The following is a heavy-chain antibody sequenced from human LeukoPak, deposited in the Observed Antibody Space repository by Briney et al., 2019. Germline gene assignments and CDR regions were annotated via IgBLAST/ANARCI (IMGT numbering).Heavy chain of an antibody. Sequence: SVKVSCKASGGIFSSYAISWVRQAPGQGLEWMGGIIPIFGTANYAQKFQGRVTITTDESTSTAYMELSSLRSEDTAVYYCATLLRSRRDYYYMDVWGKGTTVTVSS. D-gene: IGHD3-3*01. CDR3: ATLLRSRRDYYYMDV. J-gene: IGHJ6*03. CDR2: IIPIFGTA. V-gene: IGHV1-69*05. CDR1: GGIFSSYA.